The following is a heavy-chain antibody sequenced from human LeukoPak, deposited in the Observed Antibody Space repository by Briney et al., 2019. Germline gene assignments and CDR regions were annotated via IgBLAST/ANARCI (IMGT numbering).Heavy chain of an antibody. J-gene: IGHJ4*02. CDR3: ARRYYDFWSGYFDY. D-gene: IGHD3-3*01. V-gene: IGHV4-59*08. CDR1: GGSISSYY. CDR2: IYYSGST. Sequence: PSETLSLTCTVSGGSISSYYWSWIRQPPGKGLEWIGYIYYSGSTNYNPSLKSRVTISVDTSKNQFSLKLSSVTAADTAVYYCARRYYDFWSGYFDYWGQGTLVTVSS.